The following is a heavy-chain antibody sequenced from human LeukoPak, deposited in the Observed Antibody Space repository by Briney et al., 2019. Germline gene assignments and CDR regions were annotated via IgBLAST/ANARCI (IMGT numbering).Heavy chain of an antibody. CDR3: ARRSGWELLYAFDV. D-gene: IGHD1-26*01. V-gene: IGHV4-59*08. CDR2: VYYSGRA. J-gene: IGHJ3*01. CDR1: GDSISSYY. Sequence: KSSETLSLTCTVSGDSISSYYWSWIRQPPGKGLEWIGYVYYSGRANYNPSFKSRATISIEPSENQFYLNLDSVTAADTAVYYCARRSGWELLYAFDVWGQGTVVTVSS.